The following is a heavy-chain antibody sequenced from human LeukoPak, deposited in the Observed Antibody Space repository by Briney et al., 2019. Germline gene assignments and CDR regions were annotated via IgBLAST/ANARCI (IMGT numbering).Heavy chain of an antibody. CDR2: IYHSGST. CDR3: ARAVAAVGDYDVGDAFDI. D-gene: IGHD4-17*01. J-gene: IGHJ3*02. V-gene: IGHV4-38-2*02. CDR1: GYSISSGYY. Sequence: SETLSLTCTVSGYSISSGYYWGWIRQPPGKGLEWIGSIYHSGSTYYNPSLKSRVTISVDTSKNQFSLKLSSVTAADTAVYYCARAVAAVGDYDVGDAFDIWGQGTMVTVSS.